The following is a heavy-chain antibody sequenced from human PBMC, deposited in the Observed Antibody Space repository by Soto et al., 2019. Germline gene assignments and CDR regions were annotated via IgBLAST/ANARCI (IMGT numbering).Heavy chain of an antibody. CDR2: IGSDGTAI. CDR1: GFTFNTYA. J-gene: IGHJ4*02. CDR3: AKPGLTVAGTRYFDR. V-gene: IGHV3-23*05. Sequence: EVQLLESGGGLVPPGGSLRLSCAASGFTFNTYAMSWVRQAPGKGLEWVSAIGSDGTAIQYAESVKGRFTISKDNSKDTLYLQMNSLRAEDTAVYYCAKPGLTVAGTRYFDRWGQGTLVTVSS. D-gene: IGHD6-19*01.